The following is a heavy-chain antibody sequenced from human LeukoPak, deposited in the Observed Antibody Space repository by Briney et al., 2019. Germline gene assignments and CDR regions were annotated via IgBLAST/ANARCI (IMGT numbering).Heavy chain of an antibody. Sequence: SETLSLTCTVSGGSISSYYWSWIRQPPGKGLEWIGYIYYSGSTNYNPSLKSRVTISVDTSKNQFSLKLSSVTAADTAVYYCARGQIVVVPAAGLDAFDIWGQGTMVTVSS. D-gene: IGHD2-2*01. CDR1: GGSISSYY. J-gene: IGHJ3*02. V-gene: IGHV4-59*01. CDR2: IYYSGST. CDR3: ARGQIVVVPAAGLDAFDI.